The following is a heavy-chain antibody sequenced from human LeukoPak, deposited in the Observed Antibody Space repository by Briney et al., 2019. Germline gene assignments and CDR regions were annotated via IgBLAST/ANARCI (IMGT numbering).Heavy chain of an antibody. CDR2: IYSGGST. CDR1: GFTVSSNY. CDR3: ARVLREMATLTFDY. J-gene: IGHJ4*02. D-gene: IGHD5-24*01. Sequence: PGGSLRLSRAASGFTVSSNYMSWVRQAPGKGLEWVSVIYSGGSTYYADSVKGRFTISRDNSKNTLYLQMNSLRAEDTAVYYCARVLREMATLTFDYWGQGTLVTVSS. V-gene: IGHV3-53*01.